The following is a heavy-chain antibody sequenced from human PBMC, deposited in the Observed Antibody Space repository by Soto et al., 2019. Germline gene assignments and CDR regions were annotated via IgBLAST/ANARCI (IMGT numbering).Heavy chain of an antibody. D-gene: IGHD2-2*01. J-gene: IGHJ6*02. Sequence: SETLSLTCAVYGGSFSGYYWSWIRQPPGKGLEWIGEINHSGSTNYNPSLKSRVTISVDTSKNQFSLKLSSVTAADTAVYYCARTGGPDVVVPAAYYGMDVWGQGTTVTVSS. CDR3: ARTGGPDVVVPAAYYGMDV. CDR1: GGSFSGYY. CDR2: INHSGST. V-gene: IGHV4-34*01.